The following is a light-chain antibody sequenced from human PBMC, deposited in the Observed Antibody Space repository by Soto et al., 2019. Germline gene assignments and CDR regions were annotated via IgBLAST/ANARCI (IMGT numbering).Light chain of an antibody. CDR3: KQSKTFPLT. CDR1: QAIDRW. CDR2: AAS. J-gene: IGKJ4*01. V-gene: IGKV1-12*01. Sequence: DIQMTQSPSSLSASVGDRVTITCRASQAIDRWLAWYQQKPGKAPKVLIYAASNLRSGVPSRFRGSGSGIDFSLTISSLQHEDLATYYCKQSKTFPLTFGAGPKVDIK.